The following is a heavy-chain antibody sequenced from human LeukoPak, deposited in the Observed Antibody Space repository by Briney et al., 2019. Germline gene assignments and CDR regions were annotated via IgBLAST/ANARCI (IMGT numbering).Heavy chain of an antibody. CDR3: ARENSGDWLLDY. CDR2: IVPILGTA. V-gene: IGHV1-69*04. Sequence: GASVKVSCKASGCTFSSYAFSWVRQAPGQGLEWVGRIVPILGTANYAQKVQGRVTITADKSTKTAYMERSSLRSEDPAVYYCARENSGDWLLDYWGQATLATVSS. CDR1: GCTFSSYA. J-gene: IGHJ4*02. D-gene: IGHD3-9*01.